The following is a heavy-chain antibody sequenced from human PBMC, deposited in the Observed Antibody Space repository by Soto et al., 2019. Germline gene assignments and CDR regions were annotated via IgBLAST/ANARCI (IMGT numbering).Heavy chain of an antibody. V-gene: IGHV2-5*02. CDR3: AHAYGGRSLY. D-gene: IGHD1-26*01. J-gene: IGHJ4*02. CDR1: GFSLSTSRVG. Sequence: QITLKESGPTLVKHTQTLTLTCTFSGFSLSTSRVGVGWIRQPPGKALEWLAVLYWDDAKTYRPSLKSRLTITKDTSKNQVALTMTNMDPVDTATYYCAHAYGGRSLYWGQGTLVTVSS. CDR2: LYWDDAK.